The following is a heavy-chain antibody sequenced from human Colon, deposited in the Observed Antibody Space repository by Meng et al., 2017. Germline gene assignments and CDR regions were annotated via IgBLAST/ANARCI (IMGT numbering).Heavy chain of an antibody. V-gene: IGHV3-30*04. CDR2: TSYDEGTK. D-gene: IGHD1-14*01. J-gene: IGHJ5*02. CDR3: AREPDHRSWLDT. Sequence: QGPLVESGGGVVQPGRSLRLSCEAAGFTFGSYSMHWVRQAPGKGLDWVAVTSYDEGTKYYADSVRGRFTISRDNSKNTLYLQMNSLRAEDTAVYYCAREPDHRSWLDTWGQGTLVTVSS. CDR1: GFTFGSYS.